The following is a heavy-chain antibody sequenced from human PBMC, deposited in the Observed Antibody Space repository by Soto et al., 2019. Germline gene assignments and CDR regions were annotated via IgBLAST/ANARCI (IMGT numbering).Heavy chain of an antibody. V-gene: IGHV3-21*01. CDR1: GFSFSTYN. J-gene: IGHJ5*02. CDR3: VRQQYDFLVDP. Sequence: EVQLVESGGGLVKPGGSLRLSCAASGFSFSTYNMNWVRQAPGKRLEWVSSIDASSTHIYYADSVKGRFTISRDNGKSSLYLQMDSLRAEDTALYYCVRQQYDFLVDPWGQGTLVTVSS. CDR2: IDASSTHI. D-gene: IGHD3-16*01.